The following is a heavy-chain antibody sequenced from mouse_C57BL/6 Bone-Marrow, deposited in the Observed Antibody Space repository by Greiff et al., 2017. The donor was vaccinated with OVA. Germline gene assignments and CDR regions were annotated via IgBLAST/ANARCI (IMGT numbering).Heavy chain of an antibody. CDR1: GYAFTNYL. J-gene: IGHJ4*01. CDR2: INPGSGGT. V-gene: IGHV1-54*01. CDR3: ARWGYYGSSPAGAMDD. D-gene: IGHD1-1*01. Sequence: QVQLQQSGAELVRPGTSVKVSCKASGYAFTNYLIEWVKQRPGQGLEWIGVINPGSGGTNYNEKFKGKATLTADKSSSTAYMQLSSLTSEDSAVYFCARWGYYGSSPAGAMDDWGQGTSVTDCS.